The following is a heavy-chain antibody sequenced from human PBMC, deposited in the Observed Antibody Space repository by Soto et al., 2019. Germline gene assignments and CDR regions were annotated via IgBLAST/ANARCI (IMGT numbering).Heavy chain of an antibody. Sequence: PGGSLRLSCAASGFTFDDYAMHWVRQAPGKGLEWVSGIIWNSGSIGYADSVKGRFTISRDNAKNSLYLQMNSLRAEDTALYYCAKDYFPYSNGWTFDYWGQGTLVTVSS. J-gene: IGHJ4*02. D-gene: IGHD6-19*01. CDR1: GFTFDDYA. CDR2: IIWNSGSI. CDR3: AKDYFPYSNGWTFDY. V-gene: IGHV3-9*01.